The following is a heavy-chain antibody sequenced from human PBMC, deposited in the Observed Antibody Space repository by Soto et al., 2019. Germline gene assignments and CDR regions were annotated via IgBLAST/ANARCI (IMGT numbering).Heavy chain of an antibody. CDR2: INHSGST. CDR1: GGSFSGYY. V-gene: IGHV4-34*01. Sequence: SETLSLSCAVYGGSFSGYYWSWIRQPPGKGLEWIGEINHSGSTNYNPSLKSRVTISVDTSKNQFSLKLSSVTAADTAVYYCARDHNYDFWSGYNSNWFDPRGQGTLVTVSS. CDR3: ARDHNYDFWSGYNSNWFDP. J-gene: IGHJ5*02. D-gene: IGHD3-3*01.